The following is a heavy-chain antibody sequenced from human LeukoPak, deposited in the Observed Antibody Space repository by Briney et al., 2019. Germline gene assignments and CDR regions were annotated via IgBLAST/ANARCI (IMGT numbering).Heavy chain of an antibody. CDR3: AKDLSPYDSSGYPAPADY. D-gene: IGHD3-22*01. J-gene: IGHJ4*02. CDR1: GGTFSSYA. Sequence: SVKVSCKASGGTFSSYAISWVRQAPGQGLEWMGGIIPIFGTANYAQKFQGRVTITADESTSTAYMELSSLRSEDTAVYYCAKDLSPYDSSGYPAPADYWGQGTLVTVSS. CDR2: IIPIFGTA. V-gene: IGHV1-69*13.